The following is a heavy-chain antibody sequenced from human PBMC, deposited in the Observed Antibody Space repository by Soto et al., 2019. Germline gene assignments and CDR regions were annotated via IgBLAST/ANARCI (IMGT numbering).Heavy chain of an antibody. V-gene: IGHV3-33*01. CDR1: GFTFSSYG. J-gene: IGHJ5*02. Sequence: LRLSCAASGFTFSSYGMHWVRQAPGKGLEWVAVIWYDGSNKYYADSVKGRFTISRDNSKNTLYLQMNSLRAEDTAVYYCARDQFRVDTAMVSLGSNWFDPWGQGTLVTVSS. CDR3: ARDQFRVDTAMVSLGSNWFDP. CDR2: IWYDGSNK. D-gene: IGHD5-18*01.